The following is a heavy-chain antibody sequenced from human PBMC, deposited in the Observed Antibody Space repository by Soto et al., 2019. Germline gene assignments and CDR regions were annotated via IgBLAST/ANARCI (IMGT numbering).Heavy chain of an antibody. V-gene: IGHV3-21*05. CDR2: ISDTSSDI. J-gene: IGHJ5*02. Sequence: PGGSLRLSCAASGFTFSSYSMIWVRQAPGKGLEWVSYISDTSSDIYYADSVKGRFTISRDNAMNTLYLQMNTLRAEDTAVYYCAKVFLAGNRWYMYAAWGQGSPVTVS. CDR1: GFTFSSYS. CDR3: AKVFLAGNRWYMYAA. D-gene: IGHD2-8*01.